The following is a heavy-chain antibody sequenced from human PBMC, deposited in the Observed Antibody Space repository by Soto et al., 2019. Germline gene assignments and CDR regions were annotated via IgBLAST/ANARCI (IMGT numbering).Heavy chain of an antibody. D-gene: IGHD3-3*01. CDR2: VSHSGRT. Sequence: SSETLSLTCKVSGGSMRGYSWSWIRQTPGEGLEWIGYVSHSGRTDYSPSLKSRVTISLDMSKNHFALHVNSVDPADTAVYYCARVAMENYHDMWSGSTSSALDVWGQGTTVTVSS. CDR1: GGSMRGYS. J-gene: IGHJ6*02. CDR3: ARVAMENYHDMWSGSTSSALDV. V-gene: IGHV4-59*13.